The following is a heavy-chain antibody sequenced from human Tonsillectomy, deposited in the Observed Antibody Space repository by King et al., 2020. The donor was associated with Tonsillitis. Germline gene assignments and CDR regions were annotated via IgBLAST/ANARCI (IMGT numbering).Heavy chain of an antibody. CDR3: ARDSNILTGYLAY. CDR2: IIPMLGTA. V-gene: IGHV1-69*01. CDR1: GGTFYTYS. J-gene: IGHJ4*02. Sequence: QLVQSGAEVKKPGSSVKVSCKASGGTFYTYSISWVRQAPGQGLEWMVGIIPMLGTAKFAQKFQGRVTITADESTSTAYMELSSLRSEDTAVYYCARDSNILTGYLAYWGQGTLVTVSS. D-gene: IGHD3-9*01.